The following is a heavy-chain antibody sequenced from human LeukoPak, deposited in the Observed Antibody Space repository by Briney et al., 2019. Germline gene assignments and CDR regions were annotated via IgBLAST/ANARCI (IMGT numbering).Heavy chain of an antibody. CDR2: IYTSGST. D-gene: IGHD3-3*01. Sequence: SETLSLTCTVSGGSISSSSYYWGWIRQPPGKGLEWIGRIYTSGSTNYNPSLKSRVTISVDTSKNQFSLKLSSVTAADTAVYYCARDSPYYDFWSGYYYFDYWGQGTLVTVSS. J-gene: IGHJ4*02. V-gene: IGHV4-61*02. CDR1: GGSISSSSYY. CDR3: ARDSPYYDFWSGYYYFDY.